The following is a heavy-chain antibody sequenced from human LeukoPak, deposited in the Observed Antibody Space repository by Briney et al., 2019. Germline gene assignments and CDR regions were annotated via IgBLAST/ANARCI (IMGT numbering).Heavy chain of an antibody. CDR2: IYYSGST. Sequence: SETLSLTCTVSSGPIRSSSYYWGWIRQPPGKGLEWIGSIYYSGSTYYNPSLKSRVTISVDTSKNQFSLKLSSVTAADTAVYYCARKGLYGDYEFDYWGQGTLVTVSS. J-gene: IGHJ4*02. CDR3: ARKGLYGDYEFDY. V-gene: IGHV4-39*07. CDR1: SGPIRSSSYY. D-gene: IGHD4-17*01.